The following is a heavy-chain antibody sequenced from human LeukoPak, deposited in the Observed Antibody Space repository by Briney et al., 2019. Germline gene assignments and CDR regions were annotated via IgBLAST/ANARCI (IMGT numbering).Heavy chain of an antibody. Sequence: SETLSLTCTVSGGSISGSYWSWIRQSPGKGLELIGYVSYSGSTTYNPTFKSRVTISVDTPRNQFSLKLNSVTAADAAVYYCARRGCSGGTCYLDYWGQGALVTVSS. CDR1: GGSISGSY. V-gene: IGHV4-59*01. J-gene: IGHJ4*02. CDR3: ARRGCSGGTCYLDY. CDR2: VSYSGST. D-gene: IGHD2-8*02.